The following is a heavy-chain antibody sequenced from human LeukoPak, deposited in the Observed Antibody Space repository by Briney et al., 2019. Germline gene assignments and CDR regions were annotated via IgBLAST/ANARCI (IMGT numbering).Heavy chain of an antibody. J-gene: IGHJ4*02. D-gene: IGHD3-22*01. V-gene: IGHV1-24*01. CDR2: FDPEDGET. CDR1: GYTLTELS. Sequence: ASVRVSCKVSGYTLTELSMHWVRQAPGKGLEWMGGFDPEDGETIYAQKFQGRVTMTEDTSTDTAYMELSSLRSEDTAVYYCATVGRYDSSGPYFDYWGQGTLVTVSS. CDR3: ATVGRYDSSGPYFDY.